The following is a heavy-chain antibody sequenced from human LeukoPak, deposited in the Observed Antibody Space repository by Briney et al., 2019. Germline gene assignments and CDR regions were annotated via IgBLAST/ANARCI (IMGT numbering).Heavy chain of an antibody. CDR2: ISYDGSNK. J-gene: IGHJ4*02. CDR1: GFSFSSYS. CDR3: ARSTMVRGAPDY. D-gene: IGHD3-10*01. V-gene: IGHV3-30*03. Sequence: GGSLRLSCAASGFSFSSYSMNWVRQAPGKGLEWVAVISYDGSNKYYADSVKGRFTISRDNSKNTLYLQMNSLRAEDTAVYYCARSTMVRGAPDYWGQGTLVTVSS.